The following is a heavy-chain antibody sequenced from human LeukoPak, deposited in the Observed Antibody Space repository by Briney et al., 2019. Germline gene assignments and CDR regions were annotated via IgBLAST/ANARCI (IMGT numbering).Heavy chain of an antibody. J-gene: IGHJ4*02. Sequence: SETLSLTCTVSGGSVRGTSYYWGWIRQPPGRGLEWIGRIEYSGSTCYNPSLKSRVTISVDTSKNQFSLKLTSVTVTDTAVYYCARRSVAIVFDYWGQGTLVTVSS. D-gene: IGHD2-2*03. CDR2: IEYSGST. V-gene: IGHV4-39*01. CDR1: GGSVRGTSYY. CDR3: ARRSVAIVFDY.